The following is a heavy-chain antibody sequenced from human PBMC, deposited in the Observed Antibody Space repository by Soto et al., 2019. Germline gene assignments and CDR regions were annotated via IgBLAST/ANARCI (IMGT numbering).Heavy chain of an antibody. D-gene: IGHD2-8*01. V-gene: IGHV4-59*01. J-gene: IGHJ4*02. Sequence: PSETLSLTCTVSGGSISSYYWSWIRQPPGKGLEWIGYIYYSGSTNYNPSLKSRVTISVDTSKNQFSLKLSSVTAADTAVYYCARGVVLMVYAIPPYFDYWGQGTLVTVSS. CDR2: IYYSGST. CDR3: ARGVVLMVYAIPPYFDY. CDR1: GGSISSYY.